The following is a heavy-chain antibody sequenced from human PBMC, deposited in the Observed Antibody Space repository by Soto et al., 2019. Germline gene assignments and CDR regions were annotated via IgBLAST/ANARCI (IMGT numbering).Heavy chain of an antibody. Sequence: SETLSLTCTVSGDSVSSGSYYWSWIRQPPGKGLEWIGYIYYSGSTNYNPSLKSRVTISVDTSKNQFSLKLSSVTAADTAVYYCARVNDYGDQGNYFDYWGQGTLVTVSS. V-gene: IGHV4-61*01. CDR2: IYYSGST. J-gene: IGHJ4*02. D-gene: IGHD4-17*01. CDR1: GDSVSSGSYY. CDR3: ARVNDYGDQGNYFDY.